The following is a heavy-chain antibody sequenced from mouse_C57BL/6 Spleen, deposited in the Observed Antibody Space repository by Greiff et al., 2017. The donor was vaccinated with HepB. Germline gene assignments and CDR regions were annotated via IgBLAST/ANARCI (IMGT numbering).Heavy chain of an antibody. CDR2: IDPSDSET. D-gene: IGHD1-1*01. Sequence: VQLQQSGAELVRPGSSVKLSCKASGYTFTSYWMHWVKQRPIQGLEWIGNIDPSDSETHYNQKFKDKATLTVDKSSSTAYMQLSSLTSEDSAVYYCARMGYYYGTSYYAMDYWGQGTSVTVSS. J-gene: IGHJ4*01. V-gene: IGHV1-52*01. CDR3: ARMGYYYGTSYYAMDY. CDR1: GYTFTSYW.